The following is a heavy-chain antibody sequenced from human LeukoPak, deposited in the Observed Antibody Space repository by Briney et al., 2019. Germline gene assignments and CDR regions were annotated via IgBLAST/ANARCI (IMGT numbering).Heavy chain of an antibody. CDR1: GFTFSSYS. D-gene: IGHD1-7*01. J-gene: IGHJ1*01. CDR2: ISSSSSYI. CDR3: AREDNWNYGYFQH. V-gene: IGHV3-21*01. Sequence: PGGSLRLSCAASGFTFSSYSMNWVRQAPGKGLEWVSSISSSSSYIYYADSVKGRFTISRDNAKNSLYLQMNSLRAEDTAVYYCAREDNWNYGYFQHWGQGTLVTVSS.